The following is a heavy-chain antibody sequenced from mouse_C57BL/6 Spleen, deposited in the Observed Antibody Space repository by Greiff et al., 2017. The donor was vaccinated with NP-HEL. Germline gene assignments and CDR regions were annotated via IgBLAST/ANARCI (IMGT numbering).Heavy chain of an antibody. V-gene: IGHV1-26*01. CDR1: GYTFTDYY. J-gene: IGHJ4*01. D-gene: IGHD2-2*01. Sequence: EVQLQQSGPELVKPGASVKISCKASGYTFTDYYMNWVKQSHGKSLEWIGDINPNNGGTSYNQKFKGKATLTVDKSSSTAYMELRSLTSEDSAVDYCARWDVYEDYAMDYWGQGTSVTVSS. CDR3: ARWDVYEDYAMDY. CDR2: INPNNGGT.